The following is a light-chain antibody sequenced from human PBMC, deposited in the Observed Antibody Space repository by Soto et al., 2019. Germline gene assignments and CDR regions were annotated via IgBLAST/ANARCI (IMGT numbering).Light chain of an antibody. CDR2: GAS. V-gene: IGKV3-20*01. CDR3: QQYMSSVT. J-gene: IGKJ1*01. CDR1: QSVDSTF. Sequence: PVERATLSCRASQSVDSTFFAWYQKKPGQAPRLLIYGASKRATGVPYRFSGSGSGTDFTLIISRLEPEDFAVYYCQQYMSSVTFGQGTKVEIK.